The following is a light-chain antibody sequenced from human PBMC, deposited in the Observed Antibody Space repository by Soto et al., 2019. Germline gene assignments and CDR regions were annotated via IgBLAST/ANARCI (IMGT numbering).Light chain of an antibody. CDR1: QSVSNNY. CDR3: QQHDILPIT. J-gene: IGKJ5*01. V-gene: IGKV3-20*01. Sequence: EIVLTQSPGTLSLSPGERATLSCRASQSVSNNYLAWYQQKPGQAPRLLIYGAFSRATGIPDRFSGGGSGTDFTLTISRLEPEDFALYYCQQHDILPITFGQGTRLEIK. CDR2: GAF.